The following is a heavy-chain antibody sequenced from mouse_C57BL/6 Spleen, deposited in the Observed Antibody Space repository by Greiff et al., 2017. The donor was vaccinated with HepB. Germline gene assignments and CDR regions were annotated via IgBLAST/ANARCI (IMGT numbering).Heavy chain of an antibody. V-gene: IGHV5-4*01. Sequence: EVKVVESGGGLVKPGGSLKLSCAASGFTFSSYAMSWVRQTPEKRLEWVATISDGGSYTYYPDNVKGRFTISRDNAKNNLYLQMSHLKSEDTAMYYCARERIYYGSLWYFDVWGTGTTVTVSS. J-gene: IGHJ1*03. CDR1: GFTFSSYA. CDR3: ARERIYYGSLWYFDV. CDR2: ISDGGSYT. D-gene: IGHD1-1*01.